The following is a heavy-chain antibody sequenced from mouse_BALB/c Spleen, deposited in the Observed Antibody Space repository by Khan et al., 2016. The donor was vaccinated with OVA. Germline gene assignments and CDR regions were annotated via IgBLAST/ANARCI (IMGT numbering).Heavy chain of an antibody. Sequence: EVQLQESGPGLVKPSQSLSLSCTVTGYSITSDYAWNGIRQFPGNQLGRVPYLPYTGITGYNHSLKGRITLTRDTSTNQFFLQLNCVTTADTADYYYARNYDSSDFFFDYWGQGTTLTVSA. CDR3: ARNYDSSDFFFDY. V-gene: IGHV3-2*02. D-gene: IGHD1-1*01. J-gene: IGHJ2*01. CDR2: LPYTGIT. CDR1: GYSITSDYA.